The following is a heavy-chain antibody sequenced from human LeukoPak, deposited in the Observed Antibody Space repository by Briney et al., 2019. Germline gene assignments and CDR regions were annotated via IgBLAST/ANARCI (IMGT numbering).Heavy chain of an antibody. CDR3: ARELGYCSGGSCRYYYYYMDV. CDR2: IKQDGSEK. V-gene: IGHV3-7*01. Sequence: GGSLRLSCVASGFTFSSYSMNWVRQAPGKGLEWVANIKQDGSEKYYVDSVKGRFTISRDNAKNSLYLQMNSLRAEDTAVYYCARELGYCSGGSCRYYYYYMDVWGKGTTVTVSS. J-gene: IGHJ6*03. CDR1: GFTFSSYS. D-gene: IGHD2-15*01.